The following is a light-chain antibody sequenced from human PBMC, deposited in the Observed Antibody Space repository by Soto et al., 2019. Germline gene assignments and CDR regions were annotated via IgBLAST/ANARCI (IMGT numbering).Light chain of an antibody. CDR2: DAS. CDR3: QQYDNLPIT. V-gene: IGKV1-33*01. J-gene: IGKJ5*01. Sequence: DIQMTQSPSSLSASVGDRVTITCQASQDISNYLNWDQQKPGKAPKLLIYDASNLETGVPSRFSGSGSGTDFPFTISRLQPEDIATYYCQQYDNLPITFGQGTLLEIK. CDR1: QDISNY.